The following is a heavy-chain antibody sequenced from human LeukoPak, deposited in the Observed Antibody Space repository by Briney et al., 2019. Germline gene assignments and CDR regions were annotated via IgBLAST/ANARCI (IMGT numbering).Heavy chain of an antibody. CDR2: ISNSGTTI. CDR1: GFTFSDHY. CDR3: ARDQRHDAFDI. V-gene: IGHV3-11*04. J-gene: IGHJ3*02. Sequence: GGSLRLSCAASGFTFSDHYMSWIRQAPGKGLEWVSYISNSGTTIYYADSVKGRFTISRHNAKNSLYLQMNSLRVEDTAVYYCARDQRHDAFDIWGQGTMVTVSS.